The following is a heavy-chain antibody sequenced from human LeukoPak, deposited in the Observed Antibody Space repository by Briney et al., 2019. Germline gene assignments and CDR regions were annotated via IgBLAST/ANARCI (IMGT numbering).Heavy chain of an antibody. V-gene: IGHV3-23*01. Sequence: GGSLRLSCAASGFTFSSFAMTWVRQAPGKGLEWVSVINTGGGTTDYADSVKGRFTISRDNAKNSLYLQMNSLRAEDTAVYYCARAKNDVLLWFGELFGAFDIWGQGTMVTVSS. D-gene: IGHD3-10*01. CDR3: ARAKNDVLLWFGELFGAFDI. J-gene: IGHJ3*02. CDR2: INTGGGTT. CDR1: GFTFSSFA.